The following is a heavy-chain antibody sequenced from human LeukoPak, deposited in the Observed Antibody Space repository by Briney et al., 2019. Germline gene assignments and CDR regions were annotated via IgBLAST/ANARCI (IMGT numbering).Heavy chain of an antibody. Sequence: PGGSLRLSCAASGFTFSSYSMNWVRQAPGKGLEWVSSISSSSSYIYYADSVKGRFTISRDNAKNSLYLQMNSLRAEDTAVYYCARACEACGSSSWYYYYMDVWGKWTTVTVSS. J-gene: IGHJ6*03. V-gene: IGHV3-21*01. CDR2: ISSSSSYI. D-gene: IGHD6-13*01. CDR3: ARACEACGSSSWYYYYMDV. CDR1: GFTFSSYS.